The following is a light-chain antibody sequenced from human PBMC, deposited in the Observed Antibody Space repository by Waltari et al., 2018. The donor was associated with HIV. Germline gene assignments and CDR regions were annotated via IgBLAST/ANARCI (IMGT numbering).Light chain of an antibody. J-gene: IGKJ4*01. CDR1: QGVQEY. V-gene: IGKV3-11*01. CDR2: DAS. CDR3: QHRTTWPPT. Sequence: EIVLTQSPAILSVSPGETATLACRASQGVQEYLAWCQRRPGRVPRLVVYDASKRAAGVPDRFSGSGFGTDFTLTISGLEPEDVAFYYCQHRTTWPPTFGGGTRVGIE.